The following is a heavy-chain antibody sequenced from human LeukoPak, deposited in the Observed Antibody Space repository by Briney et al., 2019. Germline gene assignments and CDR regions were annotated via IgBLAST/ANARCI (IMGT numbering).Heavy chain of an antibody. CDR3: TREVSGSLYFDY. Sequence: GGSLRLSCAASGFTFSTSAMNWVRQAPGKGLEWVSSINQGATHIYYADSVRGRFTISRDNAKNSLYLQMSSLRAEDTAVYYCTREVSGSLYFDYWGQGTLVTVSS. V-gene: IGHV3-21*01. CDR1: GFTFSTSA. CDR2: INQGATHI. D-gene: IGHD1-26*01. J-gene: IGHJ4*02.